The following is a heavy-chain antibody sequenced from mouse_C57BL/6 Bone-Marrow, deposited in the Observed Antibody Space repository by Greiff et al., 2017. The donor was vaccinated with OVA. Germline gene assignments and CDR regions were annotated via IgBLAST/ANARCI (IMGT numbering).Heavy chain of an antibody. V-gene: IGHV1-74*01. CDR1: GYTFTSYW. J-gene: IGHJ2*01. Sequence: QVQLKQPGAELVKPGASVKVSCTASGYTFTSYWMHWVKQSPGQGLEWIGRIHHSDSDTNYNQKFKGKATLTVDKSSSKAYMQLSRLTSEDTAVYYCAIWDCYYFDYWGQGTTLTGSS. CDR2: IHHSDSDT. CDR3: AIWDCYYFDY. D-gene: IGHD4-1*01.